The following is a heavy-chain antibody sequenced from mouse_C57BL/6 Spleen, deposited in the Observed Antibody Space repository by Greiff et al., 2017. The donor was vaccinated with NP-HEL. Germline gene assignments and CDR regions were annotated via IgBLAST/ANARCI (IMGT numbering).Heavy chain of an antibody. D-gene: IGHD1-1*01. CDR2: IDPSDSYT. CDR3: ARPFYGSSLYAMDY. CDR1: GYTFTSYW. V-gene: IGHV1-50*01. J-gene: IGHJ4*01. Sequence: VQLQQSGAELVKPGASVKLSCKASGYTFTSYWMQWVKQRPGQGLEWIGEIDPSDSYTNYNQKFKGKATLTVDTSSSTAYMQLSSLTSEDSAVYYCARPFYGSSLYAMDYWGQGTSVTVSS.